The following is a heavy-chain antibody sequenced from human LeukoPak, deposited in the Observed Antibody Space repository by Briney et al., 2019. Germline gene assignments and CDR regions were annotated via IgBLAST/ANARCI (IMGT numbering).Heavy chain of an antibody. CDR3: ARSLRYCSSTSCYNNWFDP. V-gene: IGHV5-51*01. CDR2: IYPGDSDT. Sequence: GESLKIPCKGSGYSFTSYWIGWVRQMPGKGLEWMGIIYPGDSDTRYSPSFQGQVTISADKSISTAYLQWSSLKASDTAMYYCARSLRYCSSTSCYNNWFDPWGQGTLVTVSS. CDR1: GYSFTSYW. J-gene: IGHJ5*02. D-gene: IGHD2-2*01.